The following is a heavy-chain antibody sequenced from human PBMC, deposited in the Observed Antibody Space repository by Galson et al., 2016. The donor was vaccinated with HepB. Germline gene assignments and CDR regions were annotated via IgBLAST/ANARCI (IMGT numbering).Heavy chain of an antibody. CDR1: GFTFNSFG. CDR2: IWYDGSNK. V-gene: IGHV3-33*01. Sequence: SLRLSCAASGFTFNSFGMHWVRQAPAKGLEWVAVIWYDGSNKYYGDSVKGRFTISRDNSKNTLYLQMNSLRAEDTAIYYCAREAPIAAPGANDCWGQGTQVTVSS. CDR3: AREAPIAAPGANDC. D-gene: IGHD6-13*01. J-gene: IGHJ4*02.